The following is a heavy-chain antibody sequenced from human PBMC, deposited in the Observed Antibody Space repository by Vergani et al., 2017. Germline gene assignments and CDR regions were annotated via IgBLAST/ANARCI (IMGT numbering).Heavy chain of an antibody. CDR2: ISYDGSNN. CDR3: ARAEQLVLDY. D-gene: IGHD6-13*01. CDR1: GFTFSSYA. J-gene: IGHJ4*02. Sequence: QVQLVESGGGVVQPGRSLILSCAASGFTFSSYAMHCVRQAPGKGLEWVAVISYDGSNNYYADSVKGRFTISRDNSKNTLYLQMNSLRAVATAVYYCARAEQLVLDYWGQGTLVTVSS. V-gene: IGHV3-30-3*01.